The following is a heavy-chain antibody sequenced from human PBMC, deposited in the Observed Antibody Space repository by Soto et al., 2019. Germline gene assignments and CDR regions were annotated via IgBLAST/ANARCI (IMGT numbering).Heavy chain of an antibody. CDR3: ALDPEGFPLTRALDY. CDR1: GFTFTSYT. Sequence: PGGSLRLSCAASGFTFTSYTMNWVRQAPGRGLEWVSSISSSSSYIYFADSLKGRFTISRDNAKNSLFLQMNSLRAEDTAVYYCALDPEGFPLTRALDYWGQGAPVTGSS. CDR2: ISSSSSYI. J-gene: IGHJ4*02. V-gene: IGHV3-21*01.